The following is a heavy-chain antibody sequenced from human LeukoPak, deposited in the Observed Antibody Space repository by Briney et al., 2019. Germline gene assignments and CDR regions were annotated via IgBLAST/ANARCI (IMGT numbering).Heavy chain of an antibody. Sequence: PSETLSLICTVSGGSISSSSYYWGWIRQPPGKGLEWIGSIYYSGSTYYNPSLKSRVTISVDTSKNQFSLKLSSVTAADTAVYYCAGEDFTIFGVPFDYWGQGTLVTVSS. J-gene: IGHJ4*02. CDR1: GGSISSSSYY. CDR3: AGEDFTIFGVPFDY. CDR2: IYYSGST. V-gene: IGHV4-39*02. D-gene: IGHD3-3*01.